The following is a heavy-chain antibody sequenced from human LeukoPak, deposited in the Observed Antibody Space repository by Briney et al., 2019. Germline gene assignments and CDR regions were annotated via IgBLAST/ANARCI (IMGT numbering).Heavy chain of an antibody. CDR2: ISGTGTLT. D-gene: IGHD2-15*01. CDR3: AKHRVVGQWYFDL. Sequence: GGSLRLSCAASGFTFSSYAMSWVRQAPGKGLEWVSAISGTGTLTYYADSVKGRFTVSRDNSKNTLYLQMNSLRAEDTAVYSCAKHRVVGQWYFDLWGRGTLSLSPQ. V-gene: IGHV3-23*01. J-gene: IGHJ2*01. CDR1: GFTFSSYA.